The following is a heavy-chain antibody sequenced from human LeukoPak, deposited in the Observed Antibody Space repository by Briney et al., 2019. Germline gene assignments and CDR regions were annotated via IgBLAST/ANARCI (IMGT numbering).Heavy chain of an antibody. CDR2: ISSSSSTI. V-gene: IGHV3-48*02. CDR3: ARDGDGRLRFDY. J-gene: IGHJ4*02. D-gene: IGHD5-12*01. CDR1: GFTFNSYS. Sequence: GSLRLSCAASGFTFNSYSMNWVRQAPGKGLEWVSYISSSSSTIYYADAVRGRFTISRDNGKNSLYLQMNSLRDEDTAIYYCARDGDGRLRFDYWGQGTLVTVSS.